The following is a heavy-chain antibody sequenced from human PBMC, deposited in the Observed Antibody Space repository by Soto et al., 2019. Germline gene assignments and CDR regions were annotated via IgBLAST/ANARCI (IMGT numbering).Heavy chain of an antibody. CDR3: ATAERAVAGLYYYYGMDV. Sequence: GASVKVSCKASGYTFTSYYMHWVRQAPGQGLEWMGIIIPSGGSTSYAQKFQGRVTMTRYTSTSTVYMELSSLRSEDTAVYYCATAERAVAGLYYYYGMDVWGQGTTVTVSS. J-gene: IGHJ6*02. CDR2: IIPSGGST. D-gene: IGHD6-19*01. CDR1: GYTFTSYY. V-gene: IGHV1-46*01.